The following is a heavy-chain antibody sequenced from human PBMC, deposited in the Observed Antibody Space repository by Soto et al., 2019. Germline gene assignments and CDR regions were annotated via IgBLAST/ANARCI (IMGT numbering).Heavy chain of an antibody. CDR3: AREDSIIIPAVSDF. CDR2: VSKSDYT. J-gene: IGHJ4*02. CDR1: GFYFNNYG. Sequence: SSETLRLSCAVSGFYFNNYGINWVRQAPGKGLEWVSSVSKSDYTYYSDSVKGRFTISRDNAKNSVSLQMNSLRAEDTAVYYCAREDSIIIPAVSDFWGQGTLVTVS. V-gene: IGHV3-21*01. D-gene: IGHD2-2*01.